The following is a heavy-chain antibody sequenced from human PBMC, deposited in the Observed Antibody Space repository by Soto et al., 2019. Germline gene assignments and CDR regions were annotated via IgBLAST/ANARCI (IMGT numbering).Heavy chain of an antibody. V-gene: IGHV1-18*01. D-gene: IGHD5-12*01. CDR3: ARDASSGYDYVGYWFDP. Sequence: GASVKVSCKASGYTFTSYGISWVRQAPGQGLEWMGWISAYNGNTNYAQKLQGRVTMTTDTSTSTAYMELRSLRSDDTAVYYCARDASSGYDYVGYWFDPWGQGTLVTVSS. CDR2: ISAYNGNT. J-gene: IGHJ5*02. CDR1: GYTFTSYG.